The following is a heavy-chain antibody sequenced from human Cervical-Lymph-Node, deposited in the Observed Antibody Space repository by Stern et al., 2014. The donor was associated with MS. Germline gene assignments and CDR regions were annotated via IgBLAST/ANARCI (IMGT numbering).Heavy chain of an antibody. V-gene: IGHV1-2*02. Sequence: QLVQSGAEVKKPGASVKVSCKTSGYIFTGYYIHWVRQAPGQGLEWMALINPNTGGTKYAQKFQGRVTMSRDTSISTAYVELSSLTSDDTAVYYCARDQRGITIFGVVTDYYYLGMDVWGQGTTVTVSS. CDR3: ARDQRGITIFGVVTDYYYLGMDV. CDR2: INPNTGGT. D-gene: IGHD3-3*01. J-gene: IGHJ6*02. CDR1: GYIFTGYY.